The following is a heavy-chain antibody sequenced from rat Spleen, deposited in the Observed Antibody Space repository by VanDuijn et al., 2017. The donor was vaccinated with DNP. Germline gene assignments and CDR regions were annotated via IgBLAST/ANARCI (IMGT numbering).Heavy chain of an antibody. Sequence: EVQLVESGGGPVQPGRSLKLSCVASGFTFSNYWMTWIRQAPGKGLEWVASISNTGDHTYYSDSVKGRFTISRDNAKSTLYLQMDSLRSEDTATYYCATVGTTGRFDYWGQGVMVTVSS. CDR2: ISNTGDHT. CDR1: GFTFSNYW. J-gene: IGHJ2*01. V-gene: IGHV5-31*01. D-gene: IGHD1-5*01. CDR3: ATVGTTGRFDY.